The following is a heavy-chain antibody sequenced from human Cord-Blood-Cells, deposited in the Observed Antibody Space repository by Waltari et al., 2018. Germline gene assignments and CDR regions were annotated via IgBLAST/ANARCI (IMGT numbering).Heavy chain of an antibody. CDR2: IYYSGST. J-gene: IGHJ3*02. Sequence: QLQLQESGPGLVKPSETLSLTCTVSGGSISSSSYYWGWIRQPPGKGLEWIGSIYYSGSTFSHPALKSRVTISVDTSKTQFSLKLSSVTAADTAVYYCARHAVEYSSSSDAFDIWGQGTMVTVSS. CDR1: GGSISSSSYY. V-gene: IGHV4-39*01. D-gene: IGHD6-6*01. CDR3: ARHAVEYSSSSDAFDI.